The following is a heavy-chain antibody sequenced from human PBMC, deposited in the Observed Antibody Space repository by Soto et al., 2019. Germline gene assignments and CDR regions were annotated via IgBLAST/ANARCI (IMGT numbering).Heavy chain of an antibody. Sequence: SETLYLTCAVYGGSFSAYNRRWIRQPPGKALEWIGEITHSGSTNYNPSLKSRVTISVDTSKNQFSLKLRSVTAADTAVYYCARVGPDPHGATVTTEGADAFDIWGQGTMVT. CDR2: ITHSGST. CDR3: ARVGPDPHGATVTTEGADAFDI. V-gene: IGHV4-34*01. CDR1: GGSFSAYN. D-gene: IGHD4-17*01. J-gene: IGHJ3*02.